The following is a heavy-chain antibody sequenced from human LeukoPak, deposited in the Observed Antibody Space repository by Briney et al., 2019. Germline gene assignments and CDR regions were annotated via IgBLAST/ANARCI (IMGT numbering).Heavy chain of an antibody. V-gene: IGHV3-7*01. Sequence: PGGSLRLSCAASGFTFSTQWMSWVRQAPGKGLEWVAIVNQGGTQKYYVDSVKGRFTISRDNAENSLYLQMNSLRAEDTAVYYCARLREIPVFGVVTKSTSYFDYWGQGTLVTVSS. CDR1: GFTFSTQW. CDR3: ARLREIPVFGVVTKSTSYFDY. D-gene: IGHD3-3*01. J-gene: IGHJ4*02. CDR2: VNQGGTQK.